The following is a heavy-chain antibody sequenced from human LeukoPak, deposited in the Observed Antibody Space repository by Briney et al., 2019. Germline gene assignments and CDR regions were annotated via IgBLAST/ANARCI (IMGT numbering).Heavy chain of an antibody. Sequence: GASVKVSCKASGYTFSDYYVHWVRQAPGQGLEWMGWISAYKGNTYYAQKLQGRVTMTTDTSTSTAYMELRSLRSDDTAIYYCARDLYYYGSGSYYDVFDVWGQGTMVTVSS. CDR1: GYTFSDYY. D-gene: IGHD3-10*01. CDR3: ARDLYYYGSGSYYDVFDV. V-gene: IGHV1-18*01. CDR2: ISAYKGNT. J-gene: IGHJ3*01.